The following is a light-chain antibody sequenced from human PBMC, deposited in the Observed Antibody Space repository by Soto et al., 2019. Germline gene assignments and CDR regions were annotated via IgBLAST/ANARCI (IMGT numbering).Light chain of an antibody. CDR3: QQYINGWT. V-gene: IGKV1-5*01. Sequence: DIQLTQSPSTLSASVGDRVTITCRASQSISSRLAWYQQKSGKAPNLLIYDASSLEGGVPPRFSGSASETEFTLTISSLQPDDFATYYCQQYINGWTFGQGTKVDI. CDR1: QSISSR. CDR2: DAS. J-gene: IGKJ1*01.